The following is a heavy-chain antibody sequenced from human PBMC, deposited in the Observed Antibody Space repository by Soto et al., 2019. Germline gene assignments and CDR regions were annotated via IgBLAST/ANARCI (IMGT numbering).Heavy chain of an antibody. D-gene: IGHD3-3*01. V-gene: IGHV3-11*01. J-gene: IGHJ4*02. Sequence: QVQLVESGGDLVKPGGSLRLSCAASGYTFSGYYMSWIRQAPGKGLEWISYIDTSGTKRYYADSVKGRFTINRDNAKNSLYLEMNCLRGEETAVYYCASLYEMWSGCLSPVDYWCRGTLVTVSS. CDR3: ASLYEMWSGCLSPVDY. CDR1: GYTFSGYY. CDR2: IDTSGTKR.